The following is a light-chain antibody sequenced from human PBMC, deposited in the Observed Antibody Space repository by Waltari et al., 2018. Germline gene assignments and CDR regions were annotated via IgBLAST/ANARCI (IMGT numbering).Light chain of an antibody. CDR1: QSVFLS. V-gene: IGKV1-5*03. J-gene: IGKJ2*01. CDR3: HHYSSFSYP. Sequence: DIQMTQSPSPLSASVGDRVTIAGRASQSVFLSLAWYQQKAGNAPKLLISTSSDLQSVVPSRFSTSVSDTIFTLTIDGLQPDDFATYYCHHYSSFSYPVGQGTKLEI. CDR2: TSS.